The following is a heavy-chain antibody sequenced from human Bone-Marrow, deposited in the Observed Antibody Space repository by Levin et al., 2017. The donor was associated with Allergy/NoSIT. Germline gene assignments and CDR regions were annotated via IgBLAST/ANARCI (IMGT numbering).Heavy chain of an antibody. J-gene: IGHJ6*02. D-gene: IGHD4-17*01. CDR3: TRGSSTAFHYDDGMDV. CDR2: IRSKAYGGTT. CDR1: GFTFGDYA. Sequence: GESLKISCTASGFTFGDYAMSWFRQAPGKGLEWVGLIRSKAYGGTTEYVASVKGRFTISRDDSKSIAYLQINSLKTEDTAVYYCTRGSSTAFHYDDGMDVWGQGTTVTVSS. V-gene: IGHV3-49*03.